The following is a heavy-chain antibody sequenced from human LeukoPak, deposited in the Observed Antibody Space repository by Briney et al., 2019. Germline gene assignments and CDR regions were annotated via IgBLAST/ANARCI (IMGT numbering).Heavy chain of an antibody. J-gene: IGHJ1*01. CDR3: ARQAGYCSSTSCRSKYFQH. CDR2: INHSGST. V-gene: IGHV4-38-2*02. Sequence: PSETLSLTCTVSGYSISSGYYWSWIRQPPGKGLEWIGEINHSGSTNYNPSLKSRVTISVDTSKNQFSLKLSSVTAADTAVYYCARQAGYCSSTSCRSKYFQHWGQGTLVTVSS. D-gene: IGHD2-2*01. CDR1: GYSISSGYY.